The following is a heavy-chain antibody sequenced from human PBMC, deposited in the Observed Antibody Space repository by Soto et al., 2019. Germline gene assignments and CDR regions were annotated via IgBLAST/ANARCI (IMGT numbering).Heavy chain of an antibody. V-gene: IGHV1-8*01. D-gene: IGHD2-15*01. CDR1: GYTFTSYD. J-gene: IGHJ4*02. Sequence: QVQLVQSGAEVKKPGASVKVSCKASGYTFTSYDINWGRQATGQGLEWMGWMNPNSGNTGFAQKFQGRVTMTRNTSISTAYMEVSSPRSEATAVYYCARGPQDILDNWGQGTLVTVSS. CDR2: MNPNSGNT. CDR3: ARGPQDILDN.